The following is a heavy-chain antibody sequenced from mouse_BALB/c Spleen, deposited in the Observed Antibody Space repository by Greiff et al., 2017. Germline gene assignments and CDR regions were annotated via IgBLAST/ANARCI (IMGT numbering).Heavy chain of an antibody. CDR2: IYPGDGDT. CDR3: ANGEYYGYRFAY. J-gene: IGHJ3*01. Sequence: QVQLQQSGAELARPGASVKLSCKASGYTFTSYWMQWVKQRPGQGLEWIGAIYPGDGDTRYTQKFKDKATLTADKSSSTAYMQLSSLTSEDSAVYYCANGEYYGYRFAYWGQGTLVTVSA. CDR1: GYTFTSYW. D-gene: IGHD1-2*01. V-gene: IGHV1-87*01.